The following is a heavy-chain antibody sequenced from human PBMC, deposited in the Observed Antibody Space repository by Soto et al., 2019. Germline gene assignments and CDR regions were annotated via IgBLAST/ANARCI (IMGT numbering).Heavy chain of an antibody. Sequence: ASVKVSCKASGYTFISYGISWVRQAPGQGLEWMGWISAYNGNTNYAQKLQGRVTMTTDTSTSTAYMELRSLRSEDTAVYYCARGSMVRENYYYYYMDVWGKGTTVTVSS. CDR1: GYTFISYG. V-gene: IGHV1-18*01. CDR3: ARGSMVRENYYYYYMDV. J-gene: IGHJ6*03. D-gene: IGHD3-10*01. CDR2: ISAYNGNT.